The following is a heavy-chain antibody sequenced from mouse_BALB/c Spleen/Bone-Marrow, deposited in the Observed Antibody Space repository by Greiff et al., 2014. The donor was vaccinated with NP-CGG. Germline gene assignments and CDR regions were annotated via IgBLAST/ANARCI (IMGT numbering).Heavy chain of an antibody. CDR2: IWAVGST. CDR3: ARERENDGYYDMEY. D-gene: IGHD2-3*01. J-gene: IGHJ2*01. V-gene: IGHV2-9*02. CDR1: GFSLTGSG. Sequence: NLSITCTVSGFSLTGSGVHWVRQPPGKGLEWLGVIWAVGSTHYYSALMSRLSISKDNPKSQVFLKMNSLKTEGRARDYCARERENDGYYDMEYWGQGTILKVSS.